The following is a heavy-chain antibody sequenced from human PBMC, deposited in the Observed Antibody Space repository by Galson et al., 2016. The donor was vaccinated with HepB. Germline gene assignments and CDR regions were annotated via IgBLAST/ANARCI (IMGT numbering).Heavy chain of an antibody. CDR2: IYGGGATT. CDR3: ASDEGYSSSGMDV. D-gene: IGHD2-15*01. J-gene: IGHJ6*02. V-gene: IGHV3-53*01. Sequence: SLRLSCAASGFTVSAHCMAWVRQAPGKGLEWVAAIYGGGATTYYTDSVKGRFSISRDISQNTVYLQMESLRAEDMAIYYCASDEGYSSSGMDVWGQGNTVIVSS. CDR1: GFTVSAHC.